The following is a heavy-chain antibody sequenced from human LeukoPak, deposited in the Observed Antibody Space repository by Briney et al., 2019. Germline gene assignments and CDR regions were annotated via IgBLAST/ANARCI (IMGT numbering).Heavy chain of an antibody. J-gene: IGHJ3*02. CDR2: INPSGGST. CDR1: GYTFTSYY. CDR3: ARDRRKVGSSAAFDI. V-gene: IGHV1-46*01. Sequence: ASVKVSCKASGYTFTSYYMHWVRQAPGQGLEWMGIINPSGGSTSYAQKFQGRVTMTTDTSTSTAYMELRSLRSDDTAVYYCARDRRKVGSSAAFDIWGQGTMVTVSS. D-gene: IGHD1-26*01.